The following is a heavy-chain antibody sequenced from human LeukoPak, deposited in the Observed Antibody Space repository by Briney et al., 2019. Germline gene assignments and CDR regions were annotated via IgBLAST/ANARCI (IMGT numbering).Heavy chain of an antibody. D-gene: IGHD6-19*01. CDR3: ARVGQWLVNY. J-gene: IGHJ4*02. CDR1: GFTFSSYE. V-gene: IGHV3-48*03. CDR2: ISSSGSTI. Sequence: GGSLRLSCAASGFTFSSYEMNWVRQAPGKGLEWVSYISSSGSTIYYADSVKGRFTISRDNAKNSLYLQMNSLRAEDTAVYYCARVGQWLVNYWGRGTLVTVSS.